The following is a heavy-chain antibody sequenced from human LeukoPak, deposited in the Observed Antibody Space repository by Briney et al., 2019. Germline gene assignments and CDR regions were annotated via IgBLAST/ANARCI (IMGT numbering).Heavy chain of an antibody. V-gene: IGHV3-21*01. Sequence: PGGSLRLSCAASGFTFSSYSMNWVRQAPGKGLEWVSSISSSSSYIYYADSVKGRFTISRDNAKNSLYLQMNSLRAEDTAVYYCARDDPNGSGSYYNDRAFDYWAREPWSPSPQ. CDR2: ISSSSSYI. CDR3: ARDDPNGSGSYYNDRAFDY. CDR1: GFTFSSYS. D-gene: IGHD3-10*01. J-gene: IGHJ4*02.